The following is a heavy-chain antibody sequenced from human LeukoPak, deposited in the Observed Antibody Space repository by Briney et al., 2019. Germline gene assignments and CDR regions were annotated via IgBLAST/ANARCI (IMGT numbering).Heavy chain of an antibody. D-gene: IGHD5-18*01. J-gene: IGHJ4*02. V-gene: IGHV3-30*03. Sequence: PGGSLRLSCAASGFTFSSYGMHWVRQAPGKGLEWVAVISYDGSNKYYADSVKGRFTISRDNAKNTLYLQMNSLRAEDTAVYYCGNLDTPMGYWGQGTLVTVSS. CDR3: GNLDTPMGY. CDR2: ISYDGSNK. CDR1: GFTFSSYG.